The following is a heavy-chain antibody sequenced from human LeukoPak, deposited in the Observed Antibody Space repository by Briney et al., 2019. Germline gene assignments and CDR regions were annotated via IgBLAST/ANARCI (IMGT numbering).Heavy chain of an antibody. CDR3: ARNRGATGYYWVDY. D-gene: IGHD3-22*01. Sequence: PGGSLRLSCAASGFTFSSYGMHWVRQAPGKGLEWGADISTDGSNKYYADSVKGRFTISRDNSKNTLYLQMNSLRAEDTAIYYCARNRGATGYYWVDYWGQGTLVTVSS. V-gene: IGHV3-30*03. CDR1: GFTFSSYG. J-gene: IGHJ4*02. CDR2: ISTDGSNK.